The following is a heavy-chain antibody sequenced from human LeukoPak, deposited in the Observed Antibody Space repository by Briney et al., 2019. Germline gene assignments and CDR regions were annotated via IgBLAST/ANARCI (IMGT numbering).Heavy chain of an antibody. CDR3: ARDRVVVAATHYYYYYYMDV. Sequence: ASVKVSCKASGYTFTSYGISWVRQAPGQGLEWMGWISAYNGNTNYAQKLQGRVTMTTDTSTSTAYMELRSLRSDDTAVYYCARDRVVVAATHYYYYYYMDVWGKGTTATVSS. V-gene: IGHV1-18*01. CDR2: ISAYNGNT. J-gene: IGHJ6*03. CDR1: GYTFTSYG. D-gene: IGHD2-15*01.